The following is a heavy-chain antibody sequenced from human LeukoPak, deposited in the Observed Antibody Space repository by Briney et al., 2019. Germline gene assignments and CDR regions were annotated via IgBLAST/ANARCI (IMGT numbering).Heavy chain of an antibody. V-gene: IGHV4-31*03. CDR3: ARDEAILGAGYYYGMDV. CDR2: INYSGST. J-gene: IGHJ6*02. CDR1: GGSISSGGHY. D-gene: IGHD3-3*01. Sequence: SETLSLTCTVSGGSISSGGHYWSWIRQHPGKGLEWIGYINYSGSTYYNPFLKSRVTISVDTSQNQFSLKLSSVTAADTAVYYCARDEAILGAGYYYGMDVWGQGTTVTVSS.